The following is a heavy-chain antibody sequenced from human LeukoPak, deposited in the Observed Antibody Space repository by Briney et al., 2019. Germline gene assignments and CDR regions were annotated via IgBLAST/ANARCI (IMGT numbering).Heavy chain of an antibody. V-gene: IGHV4-59*01. D-gene: IGHD5-12*01. Sequence: SETLSLTCTVSGGSISSYYWSWIRQPPGKGLEWIGYIYYSGSTNYNPSLKSRVTISVDTSKNQFSLKLSSVPAAHTAVYYCARENVAIVATSWFDPWGQGTLVTVSS. CDR3: ARENVAIVATSWFDP. CDR1: GGSISSYY. J-gene: IGHJ5*02. CDR2: IYYSGST.